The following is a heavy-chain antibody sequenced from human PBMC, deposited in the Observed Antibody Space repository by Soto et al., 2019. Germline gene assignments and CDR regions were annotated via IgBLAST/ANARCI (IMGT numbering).Heavy chain of an antibody. D-gene: IGHD3-9*01. CDR1: GYTFTGYY. J-gene: IGHJ6*02. V-gene: IGHV1-2*02. Sequence: ASVKVSCKASGYTFTGYYMHWVRQAPGQGLEWMGWINPNSGGTNYAQKFQGRVTMTRDTSISTAYMELSRLRSDDTAVYYCARERILTGYTYYYYYGTDVWGQGTTVTNSS. CDR3: ARERILTGYTYYYYYGTDV. CDR2: INPNSGGT.